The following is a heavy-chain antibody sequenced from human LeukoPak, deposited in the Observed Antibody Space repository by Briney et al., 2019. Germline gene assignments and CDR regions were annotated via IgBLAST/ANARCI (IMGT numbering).Heavy chain of an antibody. V-gene: IGHV4-39*07. CDR1: XGSXXXSNYY. CDR3: ANSHLDDEYSYEGGALVDV. D-gene: IGHD5-18*01. J-gene: IGHJ6*04. Sequence: XGSXXXSNYYWGWIRQPPGKGLEWIGNIFYSGSTYYSPSLRSRVTISLYTSRNQFSLKLNSVTAADTAVYYCANSHLDDEYSYEGGALVDVWGKGTTVTVSS. CDR2: IFYSGST.